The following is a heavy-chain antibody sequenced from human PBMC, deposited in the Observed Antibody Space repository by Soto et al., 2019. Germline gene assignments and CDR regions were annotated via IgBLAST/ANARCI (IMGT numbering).Heavy chain of an antibody. CDR2: IYYSGST. V-gene: IGHV4-31*03. Sequence: LPETLSLTCTVSGGSISSGGYYWSWIRQHPGKGLEWIGYIYYSGSTYYNPSLKSRVTISVDTSKNQFSLKLSSVTAADTAVYYCARALAYSNYFDYWGQGTLVTVSS. D-gene: IGHD4-4*01. J-gene: IGHJ4*02. CDR1: GGSISSGGYY. CDR3: ARALAYSNYFDY.